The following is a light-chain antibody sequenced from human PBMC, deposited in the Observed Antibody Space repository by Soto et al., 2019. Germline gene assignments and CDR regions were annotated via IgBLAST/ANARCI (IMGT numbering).Light chain of an antibody. CDR3: LQKFFYPFP. V-gene: IGKV1-6*01. J-gene: IGKJ3*01. CDR2: AAS. Sequence: AIQMTQSPSSLSASVGDRVTITCRASQGIRNDLDWFQQKPGKAPKLLIYAASNLQSGVPARFSGSGSGTDFTLTIISLQPEDFATSYWLQKFFYPFPVGPGTKVESK. CDR1: QGIRND.